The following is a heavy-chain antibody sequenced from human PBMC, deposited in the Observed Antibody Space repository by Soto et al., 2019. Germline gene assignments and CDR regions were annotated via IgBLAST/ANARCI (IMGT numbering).Heavy chain of an antibody. CDR1: GFTFSSYW. D-gene: IGHD5-18*01. CDR3: GRGGSDSPMAPGY. V-gene: IGHV3-74*01. CDR2: INPDGSAT. J-gene: IGHJ4*02. Sequence: GALRLSCAASGFTFSSYWMHWVRQAPGKGLVWVSRINPDGSATNYADSVKGRFTISRDNAKNTLYLQMNSLRAEDTAVFYCGRGGSDSPMAPGYWGQGTLVTVSS.